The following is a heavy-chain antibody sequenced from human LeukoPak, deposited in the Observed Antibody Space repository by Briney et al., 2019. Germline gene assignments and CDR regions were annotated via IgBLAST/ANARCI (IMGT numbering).Heavy chain of an antibody. CDR3: AKLQSVCVATGLGHDS. Sequence: GGSLRLSCSASGFTFSSYAMSWVRQAPGKGLEWVSAIGVSGVSPYYADSVKGRFTISRDNSKNSLYLQINSLRAEDTAVYYCAKLQSVCVATGLGHDSWGQGTLVTVSS. CDR1: GFTFSSYA. V-gene: IGHV3-23*01. J-gene: IGHJ4*02. CDR2: IGVSGVSP. D-gene: IGHD3/OR15-3a*01.